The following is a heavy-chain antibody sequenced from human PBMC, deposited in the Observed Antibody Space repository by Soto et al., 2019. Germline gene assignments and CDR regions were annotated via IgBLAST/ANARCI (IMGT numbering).Heavy chain of an antibody. V-gene: IGHV2-5*02. D-gene: IGHD3-10*01. J-gene: IGHJ5*02. CDR2: IYCDDDK. Sequence: QITLKESGPTLVRPTQTLTLTCTFSGFSLSTTGVGVGWIRQPTGKALEWLALIYCDDDKRYSPSLKSRLTITKDTYKNEVILTMTNMDPVDTATYYCAQRLREYGLGRERANSFDPWGQGTLVTVSS. CDR3: AQRLREYGLGRERANSFDP. CDR1: GFSLSTTGVG.